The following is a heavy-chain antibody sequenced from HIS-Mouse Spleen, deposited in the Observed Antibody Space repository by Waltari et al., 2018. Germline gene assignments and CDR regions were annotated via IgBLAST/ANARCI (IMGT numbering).Heavy chain of an antibody. CDR1: GGSISSSSYY. CDR3: ARAVAYDAFDF. V-gene: IGHV4-39*07. J-gene: IGHJ3*01. D-gene: IGHD2-21*01. Sequence: QLQLQESGPGLVKPSETLSLTCTVSGGSISSSSYYWGWIRQPPGKGLEWIGSIYYSGSTYANPSLKSRVTISVDTSKNQFSLKLSSVTAADTAVYYCARAVAYDAFDFWCQGKMVTVAS. CDR2: IYYSGST.